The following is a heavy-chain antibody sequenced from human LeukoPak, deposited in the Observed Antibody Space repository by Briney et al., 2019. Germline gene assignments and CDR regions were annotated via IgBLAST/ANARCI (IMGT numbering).Heavy chain of an antibody. CDR2: IYYSGST. J-gene: IGHJ4*02. CDR3: ARMAIYSSGWYRGYFDY. D-gene: IGHD6-19*01. CDR1: GGSISSGGYY. Sequence: SETLSLTCTVSGGSISSGGYYWSWIRQHPGKGLEWIGYIYYSGSTYYNPSLKSRVTISVDTSKNQLSLKLSSVTAADTDVYYCARMAIYSSGWYRGYFDYWGQGTLVTVSS. V-gene: IGHV4-31*03.